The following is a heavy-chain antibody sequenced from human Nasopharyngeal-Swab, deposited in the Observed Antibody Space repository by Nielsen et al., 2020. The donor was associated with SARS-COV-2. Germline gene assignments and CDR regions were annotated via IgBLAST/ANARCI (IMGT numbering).Heavy chain of an antibody. Sequence: GEPLKISCAASGFTFSSYGMHWVSQAPGKGLEWVAVIWYDGSNKYYADSVKGRFTISRDNSKNTLYLQMNSLRAEDTAVYYCARDFPFGGDVVYWGQGTLVTVSS. J-gene: IGHJ4*02. V-gene: IGHV3-33*01. CDR2: IWYDGSNK. CDR3: ARDFPFGGDVVY. CDR1: GFTFSSYG. D-gene: IGHD3-10*01.